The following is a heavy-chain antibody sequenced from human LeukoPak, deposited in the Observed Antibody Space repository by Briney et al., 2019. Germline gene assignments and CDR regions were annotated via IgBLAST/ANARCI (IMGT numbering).Heavy chain of an antibody. Sequence: GRSLRLSCAASGFTFSSYAMSWVRQAPGKGLEWVSAISGSGGSTYYADSVKGRFTISRDNSKNTLYLQMNSLRAEDTAVYYCAKVTDSSGWYLDAFDIWGQGTMVTVSS. CDR1: GFTFSSYA. J-gene: IGHJ3*02. CDR2: ISGSGGST. CDR3: AKVTDSSGWYLDAFDI. V-gene: IGHV3-23*01. D-gene: IGHD6-19*01.